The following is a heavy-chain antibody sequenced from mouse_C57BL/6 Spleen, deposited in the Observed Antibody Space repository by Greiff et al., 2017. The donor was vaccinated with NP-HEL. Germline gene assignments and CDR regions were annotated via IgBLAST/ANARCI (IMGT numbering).Heavy chain of an antibody. CDR3: ARLYAPAY. CDR1: GYSITSGYY. Sequence: EVKLQESGPGLVKPSQSLSLTCSVTGYSITSGYYWNWIRQFPGNKLEWMGYISYDGSNNYNPSLKNRISITRDTSKNQFFLKLNSVTTEDTATYYCARLYAPAYWGQGTLVTVSA. D-gene: IGHD2-14*01. J-gene: IGHJ3*01. CDR2: ISYDGSN. V-gene: IGHV3-6*01.